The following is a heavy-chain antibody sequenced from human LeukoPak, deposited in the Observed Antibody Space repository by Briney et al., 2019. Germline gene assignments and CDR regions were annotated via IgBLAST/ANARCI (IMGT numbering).Heavy chain of an antibody. J-gene: IGHJ4*02. V-gene: IGHV3-30*03. Sequence: GGSLRLSCAASGFTFSSYSMNWVRQAPGKGLEWVAVISYDGSNKYYADSVKGRFTISRDNSKNTLYLQMNSLRAEDTAVYYCARPPFEWELLRPLDYWGQGTLVTVSS. D-gene: IGHD1-26*01. CDR2: ISYDGSNK. CDR3: ARPPFEWELLRPLDY. CDR1: GFTFSSYS.